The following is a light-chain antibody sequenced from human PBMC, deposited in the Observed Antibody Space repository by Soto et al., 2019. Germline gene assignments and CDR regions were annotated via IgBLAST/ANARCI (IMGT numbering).Light chain of an antibody. CDR1: SSDVGGCNY. J-gene: IGLJ3*02. V-gene: IGLV2-14*01. Sequence: QSALTQPASVSGSPGQSITISCTGTSSDVGGCNYVSWYQQHPGKAPQLKIYEVSNRPSGVSNRFSGSKSGNTASLTISGLQAEDEADYYCSSYTSSNTLVFGGGTKLTVL. CDR2: EVS. CDR3: SSYTSSNTLV.